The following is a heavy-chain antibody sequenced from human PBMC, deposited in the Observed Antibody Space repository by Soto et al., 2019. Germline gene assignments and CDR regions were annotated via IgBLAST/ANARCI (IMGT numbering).Heavy chain of an antibody. J-gene: IGHJ1*01. D-gene: IGHD6-25*01. V-gene: IGHV4-59*01. Sequence: SETLSLTCTVSGGSISSYYWSWIRQPPGKGLEWVGYIYYSGSTNYNPSLKSRVTISVDTSKNQFSLKLSSVTAAEPAVYYCAMGIAAAPDFQHWGQGTLVTVSS. CDR3: AMGIAAAPDFQH. CDR2: IYYSGST. CDR1: GGSISSYY.